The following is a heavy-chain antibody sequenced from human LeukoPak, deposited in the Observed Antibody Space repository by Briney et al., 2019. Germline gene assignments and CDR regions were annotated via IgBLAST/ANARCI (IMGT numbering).Heavy chain of an antibody. J-gene: IGHJ5*02. D-gene: IGHD3-22*01. V-gene: IGHV1-46*01. CDR3: ARDQGPYYYDSSGSGFDP. Sequence: GASVKVSCKASGYTFTSNYIHWVRQAPGQGLEWMGMIYPRDGSTSYAQKFQGRVTVTRDTSTSTVHMELSGLRSEDTAVYYCARDQGPYYYDSSGSGFDPWGQGTLVTVSS. CDR1: GYTFTSNY. CDR2: IYPRDGST.